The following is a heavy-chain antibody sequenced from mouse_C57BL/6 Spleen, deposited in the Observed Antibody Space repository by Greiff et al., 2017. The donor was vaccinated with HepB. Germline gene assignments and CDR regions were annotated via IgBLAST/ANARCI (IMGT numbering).Heavy chain of an antibody. CDR1: GYAFSSSW. D-gene: IGHD1-1*01. CDR3: AREKTYGSSYRYFDV. CDR2: IYPGDGDT. Sequence: QVQLQQSGPELVKPGASVKISCKASGYAFSSSWMNWVKQRPGKGLEWIGRIYPGDGDTNYNGKFKGKATLTADKSSSTAYMQLSSLTSEDSAVYFCAREKTYGSSYRYFDVWGTGTTVTVSS. V-gene: IGHV1-82*01. J-gene: IGHJ1*03.